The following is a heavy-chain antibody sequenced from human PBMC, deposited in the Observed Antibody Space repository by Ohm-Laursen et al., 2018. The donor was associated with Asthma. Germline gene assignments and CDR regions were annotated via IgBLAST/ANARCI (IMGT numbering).Heavy chain of an antibody. J-gene: IGHJ5*02. CDR3: ARDYCTGGFCPKAFDP. V-gene: IGHV3-33*01. CDR2: IWYGGSNK. D-gene: IGHD2-8*02. Sequence: SLRLSCTAFGFTFSSYGMYWVRQAPGKGLEFVAVIWYGGSNKYYADSVKGRFTISRDIAKNTLYLEMNSLRAEDTAVYYCARDYCTGGFCPKAFDPWGQGTLVTVSS. CDR1: GFTFSSYG.